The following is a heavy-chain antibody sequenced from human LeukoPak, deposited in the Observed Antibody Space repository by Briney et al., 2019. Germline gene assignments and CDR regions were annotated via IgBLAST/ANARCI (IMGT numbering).Heavy chain of an antibody. D-gene: IGHD6-19*01. Sequence: GESLKISCKGSGYSFTSYWIGWVRQMPGKGLEWMGIICPGDSDTRYSPSFQGQVTISADKSISTAYLQWSSLKASDTAMYYCARQSSGWQYYYYYYYMDVWGKGTTVTVSS. V-gene: IGHV5-51*01. J-gene: IGHJ6*03. CDR2: ICPGDSDT. CDR1: GYSFTSYW. CDR3: ARQSSGWQYYYYYYYMDV.